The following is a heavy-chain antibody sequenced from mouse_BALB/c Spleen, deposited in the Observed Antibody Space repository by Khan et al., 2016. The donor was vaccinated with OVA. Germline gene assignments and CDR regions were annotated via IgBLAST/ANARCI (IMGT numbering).Heavy chain of an antibody. J-gene: IGHJ3*01. CDR1: GYTFTDYY. Sequence: VQLQESGAELARPGASVKLSCKASGYTFTDYYITWVKLRTGQGLEWIGEISPGSGDTYYNERFKGKATLTADKSSSTAYLQLSSLTSEASAVYCCARRNYFGYTFAYWGQGTLVTVSA. V-gene: IGHV1-77*01. CDR2: ISPGSGDT. D-gene: IGHD1-2*01. CDR3: ARRNYFGYTFAY.